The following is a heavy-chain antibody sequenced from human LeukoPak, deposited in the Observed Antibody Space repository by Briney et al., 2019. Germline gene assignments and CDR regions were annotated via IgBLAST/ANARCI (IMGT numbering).Heavy chain of an antibody. CDR1: GYTFTSFG. J-gene: IGHJ6*03. V-gene: IGHV1-18*01. CDR3: ATHPAATDYFYYMDV. CDR2: ISPYNGNT. D-gene: IGHD2-15*01. Sequence: ASVTLSCTASGYTFTSFGISWVRQAPGQGLEWMGWISPYNGNTNYAQKLQGRVTMTTDISTSTAYMELRSLRSDDTAVYYCATHPAATDYFYYMDVWGKGTTVTVSS.